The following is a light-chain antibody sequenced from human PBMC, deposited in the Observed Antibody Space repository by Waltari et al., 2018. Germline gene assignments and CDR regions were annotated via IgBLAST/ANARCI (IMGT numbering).Light chain of an antibody. Sequence: EIVLTQSPGTLYLSPGERATLSCRASQSVSRTLAWYQQKPGQAPRLLIYDASTRATGIPDRFSGSGFGTDFSLTISRLEAEDFAVYYCQKYGTLPATFGQGTTVEIK. V-gene: IGKV3-20*01. CDR2: DAS. CDR3: QKYGTLPAT. J-gene: IGKJ1*01. CDR1: QSVSRT.